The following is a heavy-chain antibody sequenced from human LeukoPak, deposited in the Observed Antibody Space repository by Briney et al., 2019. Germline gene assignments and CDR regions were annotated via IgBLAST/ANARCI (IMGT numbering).Heavy chain of an antibody. CDR2: IYSDGST. D-gene: IGHD2-2*01. Sequence: PGGSLRLSCAASGFTVSSNYMSWVRQAPGKGLEWVSLIYSDGSTHYADSVKGRFTIPRDNAKNSLYLQMNSLRAEDTAVYYCARGFGVVVPAAPFDYWGQGTLVTVSS. J-gene: IGHJ4*02. CDR3: ARGFGVVVPAAPFDY. CDR1: GFTVSSNY. V-gene: IGHV3-53*01.